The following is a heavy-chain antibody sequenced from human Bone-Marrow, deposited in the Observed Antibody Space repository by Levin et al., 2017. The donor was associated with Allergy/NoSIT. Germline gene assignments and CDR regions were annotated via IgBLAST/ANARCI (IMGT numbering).Heavy chain of an antibody. CDR3: AKWGRACYGSGCHLDGMDV. V-gene: IGHV3-9*01. J-gene: IGHJ6*04. Sequence: SGGSLRLSCAGSGFIFENYAMHWVRQAPGKGLEWVSGISWNSNDKGYADSVTGRFTISRDNAKNSLYLQMNSLRTEDTALYYCAKWGRACYGSGCHLDGMDVWGKGTTVTVSS. D-gene: IGHD3-10*01. CDR2: ISWNSNDK. CDR1: GFIFENYA.